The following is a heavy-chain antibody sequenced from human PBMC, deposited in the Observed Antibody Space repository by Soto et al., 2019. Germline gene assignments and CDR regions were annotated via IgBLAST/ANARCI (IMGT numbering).Heavy chain of an antibody. Sequence: GESLKISCKGSGYSFITTWIGWVRQMPGKGLEWMGIIYPGDSDTRYSPSFQGQVIISVDKSISTAYVQWSSLKASDTAMYYCAKHLPIRITMFRGSLNYGMDVWGQGTTVTVSS. V-gene: IGHV5-51*01. CDR3: AKHLPIRITMFRGSLNYGMDV. J-gene: IGHJ6*02. CDR2: IYPGDSDT. CDR1: GYSFITTW. D-gene: IGHD3-10*01.